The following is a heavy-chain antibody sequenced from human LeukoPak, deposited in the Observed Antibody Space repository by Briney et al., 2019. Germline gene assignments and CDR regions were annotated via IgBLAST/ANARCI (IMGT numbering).Heavy chain of an antibody. D-gene: IGHD3-10*01. CDR2: IHPGDSDT. CDR3: ARPLGFGESPPNWFDP. CDR1: GYSFTSYW. J-gene: IGHJ5*02. V-gene: IGHV5-51*01. Sequence: GEPLKISCKGSGYSFTSYWIGWVRQMHGKGLEWMGIIHPGDSDTRHRPSFQGQVTISADKSISTAYPQWSSLKASDTAMYYCARPLGFGESPPNWFDPWGQGTLVTVSS.